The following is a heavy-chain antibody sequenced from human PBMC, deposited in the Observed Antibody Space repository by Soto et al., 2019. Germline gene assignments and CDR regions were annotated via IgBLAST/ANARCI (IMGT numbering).Heavy chain of an antibody. CDR3: ASLNSSSWYSYYYYYGMDV. D-gene: IGHD6-13*01. CDR2: IYYSGGT. CDR1: GGSISSSSYY. Sequence: SETLSLTCTGSGGSISSSSYYWGWIRQTPGKGLEWIGSIYYSGGTYYNPSLKSRVTISVDTSKNQFSLKLSPVTAADTAVYYCASLNSSSWYSYYYYYGMDVWGQGTTVTVSS. J-gene: IGHJ6*02. V-gene: IGHV4-39*01.